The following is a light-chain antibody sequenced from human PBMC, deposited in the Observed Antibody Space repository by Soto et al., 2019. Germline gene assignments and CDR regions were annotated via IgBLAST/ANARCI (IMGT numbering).Light chain of an antibody. Sequence: EIVMTQSPATLSVSPGERATLSCRASQSVSRNLAWYQQKLDQAPSLLIYAASTRATGIPARFSGSGSGTDFTLTISSLQSEDFAVYFCQQYNDGAYTLGQGTKLEIK. CDR2: AAS. CDR3: QQYNDGAYT. CDR1: QSVSRN. J-gene: IGKJ2*01. V-gene: IGKV3D-15*01.